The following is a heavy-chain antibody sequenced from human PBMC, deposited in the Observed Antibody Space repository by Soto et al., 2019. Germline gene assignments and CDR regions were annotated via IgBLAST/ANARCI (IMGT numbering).Heavy chain of an antibody. CDR2: LSGSGGTT. D-gene: IGHD6-19*01. J-gene: IGHJ5*02. CDR1: GFTFSNYA. Sequence: GGSLRLSCAASGFTFSNYAMSWVRQAPGKGLEWVSALSGSGGTTYHADSVKGRFTISRDNSKNTLYLQMNSLRAEDTAIYYCAKDLRGYSIGWYDHWGQGTLVTVSS. CDR3: AKDLRGYSIGWYDH. V-gene: IGHV3-23*01.